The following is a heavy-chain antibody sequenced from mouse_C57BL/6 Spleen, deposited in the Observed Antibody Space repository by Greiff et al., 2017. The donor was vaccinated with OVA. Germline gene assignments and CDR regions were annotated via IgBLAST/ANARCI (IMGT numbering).Heavy chain of an antibody. Sequence: EVKLMESGGGLVKPGGSLKLSCAASGFTFSSYAMSWVRQTPEKRLEWVANISHGGSYTYYPDNVKGRFTISRDNAKNNMYLQMSHLKSEDTAMYYCARDRTAYYDYWGQGTTLTVSS. CDR2: ISHGGSYT. CDR1: GFTFSSYA. D-gene: IGHD3-3*01. V-gene: IGHV5-4*01. CDR3: ARDRTAYYDY. J-gene: IGHJ2*01.